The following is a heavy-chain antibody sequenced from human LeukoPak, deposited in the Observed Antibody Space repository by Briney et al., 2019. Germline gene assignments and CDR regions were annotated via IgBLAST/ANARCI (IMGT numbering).Heavy chain of an antibody. CDR1: GFTFSTYG. J-gene: IGHJ4*02. D-gene: IGHD5-12*01. V-gene: IGHV3-30*02. Sequence: PGGSLRRSCAASGFTFSTYGMHWVRQAPGKGLEWVGFIRYDGTDKYYADSVKGRFTMSRDNSKNTLYLQMKSMRAEDTAVYYCAKAFGGYDYFDYWGQGTLVTVSS. CDR2: IRYDGTDK. CDR3: AKAFGGYDYFDY.